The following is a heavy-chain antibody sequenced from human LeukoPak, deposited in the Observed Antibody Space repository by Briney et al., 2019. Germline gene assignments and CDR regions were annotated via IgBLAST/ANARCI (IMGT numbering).Heavy chain of an antibody. V-gene: IGHV1-2*02. CDR2: INPNSGGT. Sequence: ASVKVSCKASGYTFTGYYMHWVRQAPGQGLEWMGWINPNSGGTNYAQKFQGRVTMTRDTSISTAYMEPSRLRSDDTAVYYCATSPVSPMNWFDPWGQGTLVTVSS. J-gene: IGHJ5*02. CDR1: GYTFTGYY. CDR3: ATSPVSPMNWFDP.